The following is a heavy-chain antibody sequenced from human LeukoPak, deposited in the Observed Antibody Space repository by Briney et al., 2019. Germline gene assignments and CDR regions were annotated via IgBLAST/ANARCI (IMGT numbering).Heavy chain of an antibody. J-gene: IGHJ6*04. V-gene: IGHV3-48*03. CDR2: ISSSGGTI. D-gene: IGHD6-19*01. CDR1: GFTFNSYA. Sequence: AGGSLRLSCAASGFTFNSYAMSWVRQAPGKGLEWVSYISSSGGTIYYADSVKGRFTISRDNAKNSLYLQMNSLRAEDTAVYYCARGQYSSGWYEEDDYYYGMDVWGKGTTVTVSS. CDR3: ARGQYSSGWYEEDDYYYGMDV.